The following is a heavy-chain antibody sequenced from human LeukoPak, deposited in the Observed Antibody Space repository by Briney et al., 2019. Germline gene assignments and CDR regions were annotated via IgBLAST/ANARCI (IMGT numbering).Heavy chain of an antibody. CDR1: GFTFSSYV. Sequence: PGGSLRLSCEASGFTFSSYVMTWVRQAPGKGLEWVSVISDTGADTFYADSVKGRFTISRDNSRNTLYLQMNSLRAGDTAVYYCAKPSTVSPSQYFHVWGRGTLVTVSS. CDR2: ISDTGADT. D-gene: IGHD4-17*01. V-gene: IGHV3-23*01. J-gene: IGHJ2*01. CDR3: AKPSTVSPSQYFHV.